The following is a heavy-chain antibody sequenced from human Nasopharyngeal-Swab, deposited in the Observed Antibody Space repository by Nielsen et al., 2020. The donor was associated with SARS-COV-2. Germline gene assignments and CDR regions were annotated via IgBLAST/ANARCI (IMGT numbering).Heavy chain of an antibody. CDR3: ARGRWDRYYYGMDV. Sequence: GSLRLSCAVYGGSFSGYYWSWIRQPAGKGLEWIGRIYTSGSTNYNPSLKSRVTISVDTSKNQFSLKLSSVTAADTAVYYCARGRWDRYYYGMDVWGQGTTVTVSS. D-gene: IGHD1-26*01. V-gene: IGHV4-59*10. J-gene: IGHJ6*02. CDR1: GGSFSGYY. CDR2: IYTSGST.